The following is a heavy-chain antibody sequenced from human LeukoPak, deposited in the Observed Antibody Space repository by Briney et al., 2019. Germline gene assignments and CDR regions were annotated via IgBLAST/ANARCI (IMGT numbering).Heavy chain of an antibody. CDR3: AKDAAGPEY. V-gene: IGHV3-53*01. Sequence: PGGSLRLSCAASGFTVSSNYMSWVRQAPGKGLEWVSVIYPGGETYYPDSVKGRFTISRDNSKNTLFLQMNSLRLEDTAIYYCAKDAAGPEYWGQGTLVTVSS. CDR1: GFTVSSNY. J-gene: IGHJ4*02. CDR2: IYPGGET. D-gene: IGHD6-13*01.